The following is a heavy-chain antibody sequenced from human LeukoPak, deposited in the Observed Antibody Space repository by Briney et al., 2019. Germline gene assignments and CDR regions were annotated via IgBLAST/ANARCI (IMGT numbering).Heavy chain of an antibody. CDR1: GYTFTGYY. D-gene: IGHD6-13*01. J-gene: IGHJ1*01. Sequence: ASVKVSRKASGYTFTGYYMHWVRQAPGQGLEWMGWINPNSGGTNYAQKFQGRVTMTRDTSISTAYMELSSLRSEDTAVYYCARGGGSTWTQRGYFHPWGQGTLVTVSS. CDR2: INPNSGGT. CDR3: ARGGGSTWTQRGYFHP. V-gene: IGHV1-2*02.